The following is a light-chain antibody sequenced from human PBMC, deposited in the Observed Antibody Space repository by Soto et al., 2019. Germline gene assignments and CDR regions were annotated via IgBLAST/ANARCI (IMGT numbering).Light chain of an antibody. CDR2: EVY. CDR1: SSDVGGYNY. J-gene: IGLJ3*02. V-gene: IGLV2-8*01. Sequence: QSALTQPPSASGSPGQSVTISCTGTSSDVGGYNYVSWYQQHPGKAPKLMIYEVYKRPSGVPDRFSGSKSGNTASLTVSGLQAEDEAHYYCSSYAGSNNVKFGGGTKLTVL. CDR3: SSYAGSNNVK.